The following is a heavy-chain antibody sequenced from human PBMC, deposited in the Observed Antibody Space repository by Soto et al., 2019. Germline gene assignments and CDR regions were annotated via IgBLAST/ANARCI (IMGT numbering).Heavy chain of an antibody. CDR3: AAPEIGGGNDYYYYGMDV. Sequence: SVKVSCKASGFTFTSSAVQWVRQARGQRLEWIGWIVVGSGNTNYAQKFQERVTITRDMSTSTAYMELSSLRSEDTAVYYCAAPEIGGGNDYYYYGMDVWGQGTTVTVSS. D-gene: IGHD2-21*01. V-gene: IGHV1-58*01. J-gene: IGHJ6*02. CDR2: IVVGSGNT. CDR1: GFTFTSSA.